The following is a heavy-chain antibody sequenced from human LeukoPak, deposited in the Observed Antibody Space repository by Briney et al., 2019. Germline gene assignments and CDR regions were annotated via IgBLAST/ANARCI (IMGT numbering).Heavy chain of an antibody. Sequence: PSETLSLTCTVSGGSISGDHWSWIRQSPGKGLEWIGYIYYSGGGTNYNPSLKSRVTMSVDTSKNHFSLKLGSVTAADTAVYYCARGNSSGWYGGFDYWGQGILVTVSS. V-gene: IGHV4-59*01. CDR2: IYYSGGGT. J-gene: IGHJ4*02. D-gene: IGHD6-19*01. CDR3: ARGNSSGWYGGFDY. CDR1: GGSISGDH.